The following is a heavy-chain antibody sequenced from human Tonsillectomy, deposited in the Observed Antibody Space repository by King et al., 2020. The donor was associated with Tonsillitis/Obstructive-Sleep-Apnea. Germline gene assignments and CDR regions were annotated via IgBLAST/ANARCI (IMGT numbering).Heavy chain of an antibody. Sequence: QLVQSGGGVVQPGRSLRLSCAASGFTFSSYAMHWVRQAPGKWLEWVAVISYDGSNKYYADSVKGRFTISRDNSKNTLYLQMNSLRAEDTAVYYCARGGGGIYCSSTSCYTWGRYFDLWGRGTLVTVSS. CDR2: ISYDGSNK. D-gene: IGHD2-2*02. J-gene: IGHJ2*01. V-gene: IGHV3-30*04. CDR1: GFTFSSYA. CDR3: ARGGGGIYCSSTSCYTWGRYFDL.